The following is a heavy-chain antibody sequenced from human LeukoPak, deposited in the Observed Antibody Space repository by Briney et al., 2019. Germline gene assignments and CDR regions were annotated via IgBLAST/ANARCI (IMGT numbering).Heavy chain of an antibody. Sequence: PGGSLRLSCAASGFTFSSYSMNWVRQAPGEGLEWVSYITSSSSAIYYADSVKGRFTISRDNAKNSLYLQMNSLRAEDTAVYYCARKSGSSGYPFDYWGQGTVVTVSS. V-gene: IGHV3-48*01. D-gene: IGHD3-22*01. CDR3: ARKSGSSGYPFDY. CDR1: GFTFSSYS. J-gene: IGHJ4*02. CDR2: ITSSSSAI.